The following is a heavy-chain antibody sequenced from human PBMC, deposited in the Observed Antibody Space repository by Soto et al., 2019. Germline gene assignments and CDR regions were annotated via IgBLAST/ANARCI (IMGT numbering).Heavy chain of an antibody. CDR2: IIPIFGKP. Sequence: QVQLVQSGAEVKKPGSSVKVSCKAPGGSFSTYAISWVRQAPGQGLEWMGGIIPIFGKPDYGQKFQGRVKITADESTTTAYMELSNLRSEDTAVYYCARDKDRVELGGTYYYAMDVWGQGTTVTVSS. J-gene: IGHJ6*02. CDR3: ARDKDRVELGGTYYYAMDV. V-gene: IGHV1-69*12. D-gene: IGHD1-26*01. CDR1: GGSFSTYA.